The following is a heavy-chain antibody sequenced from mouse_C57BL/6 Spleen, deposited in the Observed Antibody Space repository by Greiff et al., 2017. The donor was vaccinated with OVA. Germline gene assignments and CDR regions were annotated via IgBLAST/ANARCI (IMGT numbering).Heavy chain of an antibody. J-gene: IGHJ3*01. CDR2: ISSGGDYI. CDR3: TRDAGPWFAY. Sequence: EVQLQESGEGLVKPGGSLKLSCAASGFTFSSYAMSWVRQTPEKRLEWVAYISSGGDYIYYADTVKGRFTISRDNARNTLYLQMSSLQSEDTAMYYCTRDAGPWFAYWGQGTLVTVSA. V-gene: IGHV5-9-1*02. CDR1: GFTFSSYA.